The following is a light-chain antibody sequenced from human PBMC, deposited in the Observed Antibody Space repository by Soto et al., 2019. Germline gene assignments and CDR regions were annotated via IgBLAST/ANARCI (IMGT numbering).Light chain of an antibody. CDR3: QQANSFPYT. CDR1: QGINDW. Sequence: DIQMTQSPSSVSAFVGDRVTITCRASQGINDWLAWYQEKPGKAPKLLIYAASNLQSGVPSRFSGSGSGTDFTLTISSLQPEDFATYYCQQANSFPYTFGQGTKLEIK. J-gene: IGKJ2*01. V-gene: IGKV1-12*01. CDR2: AAS.